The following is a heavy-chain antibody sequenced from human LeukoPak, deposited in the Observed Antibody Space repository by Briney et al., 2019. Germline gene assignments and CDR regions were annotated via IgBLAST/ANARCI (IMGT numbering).Heavy chain of an antibody. CDR3: ATEMYYDYVWGSYPFFDY. D-gene: IGHD3-16*01. J-gene: IGHJ4*02. CDR2: ISGSGGST. CDR1: GFTFSSYA. V-gene: IGHV3-23*01. Sequence: PGGSLGLSCAASGFTFSSYAMSWVRQAPGKGLEWVSAISGSGGSTYYADSVKGRFTISRDNSKNTLYLQMNSLRAEDTAVYYCATEMYYDYVWGSYPFFDYWGQGTLVTVSS.